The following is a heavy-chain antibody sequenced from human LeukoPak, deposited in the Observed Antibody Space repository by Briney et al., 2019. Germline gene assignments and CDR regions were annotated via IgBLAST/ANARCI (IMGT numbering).Heavy chain of an antibody. CDR1: GFTFSSYS. CDR3: ARVIVVPPYYYYGMDV. D-gene: IGHD2-2*01. V-gene: IGHV3-21*01. Sequence: GGSLRFSCAASGFTFSSYSMNWVRQAPGKGLEWVSSISSSSSYIYYADSVKGRFTISRDNAKNSLYLQMNSLRAEDTAVYYCARVIVVPPYYYYGMDVWGQGTTVTVSS. J-gene: IGHJ6*02. CDR2: ISSSSSYI.